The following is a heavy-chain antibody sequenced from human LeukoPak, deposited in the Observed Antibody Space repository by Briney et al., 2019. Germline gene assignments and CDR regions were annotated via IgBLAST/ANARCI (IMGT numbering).Heavy chain of an antibody. V-gene: IGHV3-48*04. J-gene: IGHJ4*02. CDR1: GFTFSSYS. D-gene: IGHD3-10*01. CDR2: ISSSTSTI. CDR3: AREFRGGVGPSPRPEQFDY. Sequence: PGGSLRLSCAASGFTFSSYSMNWVRQAPGKGLEWVSYISSSTSTIYYADSVKGRFTISRDNAKNSLYLQMNSLRAEDTAVYYCAREFRGGVGPSPRPEQFDYWGQGTLVTVSS.